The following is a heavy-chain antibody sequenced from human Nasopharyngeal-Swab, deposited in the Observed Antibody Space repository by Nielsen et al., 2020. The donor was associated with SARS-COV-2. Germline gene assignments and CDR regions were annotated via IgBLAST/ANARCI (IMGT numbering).Heavy chain of an antibody. CDR2: IIPIFGTA. Sequence: KVSCKASGGTFSSYAISWVRQAPGQGLEWMGGIIPIFGTANYAQKFQGRVTITADESTSTAYMELSSLRSEDTAVYYCARPAVAGTGFDYWGQGTLVTVSS. J-gene: IGHJ4*02. CDR3: ARPAVAGTGFDY. CDR1: GGTFSSYA. D-gene: IGHD6-19*01. V-gene: IGHV1-69*01.